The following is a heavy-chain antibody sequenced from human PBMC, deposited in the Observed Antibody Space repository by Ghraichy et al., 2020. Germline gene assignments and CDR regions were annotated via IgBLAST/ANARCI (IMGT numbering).Heavy chain of an antibody. V-gene: IGHV3-30*04. CDR1: GFTFSSYA. Sequence: GGSLRLSCAASGFTFSSYAMHWVRQAPGKGLEWVAVISYDGSNKYYADSVKGRFTISRDNSKNTLYLQMNSLRAEDTAVYYCARADSSSDPFDYWGQGTLVTVSS. D-gene: IGHD6-6*01. CDR3: ARADSSSDPFDY. CDR2: ISYDGSNK. J-gene: IGHJ4*02.